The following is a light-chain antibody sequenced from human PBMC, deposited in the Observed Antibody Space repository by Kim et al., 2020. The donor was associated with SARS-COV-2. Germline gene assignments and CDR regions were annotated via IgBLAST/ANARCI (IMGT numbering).Light chain of an antibody. CDR2: DDS. CDR1: SSDVGGYNY. CDR3: SSYTSSSTLDLV. J-gene: IGLJ2*01. V-gene: IGLV2-14*03. Sequence: QSALTQPASVSGSPGQSITISCTGTSSDVGGYNYVSWYQQHPGKAPKLMIYDDSNRPSGVSNRFSGSKSGNTDSLTISGLQAEDEADYYCSSYTSSSTLDLVFGGGTQLTVL.